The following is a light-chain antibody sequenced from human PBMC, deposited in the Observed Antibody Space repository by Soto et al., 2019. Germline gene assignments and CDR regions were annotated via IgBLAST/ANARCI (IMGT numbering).Light chain of an antibody. CDR2: GAS. Sequence: EIVLTQSPGTLSLSPGERATLSCRASQSVSSSYLAWYQQKPGQAPRLLIYGASSRATGIPDRFSGSGSGTDFTLTISRLEPEDFAVYYCQQYCSSPKTCGQGTKMEIK. J-gene: IGKJ2*01. V-gene: IGKV3-20*01. CDR3: QQYCSSPKT. CDR1: QSVSSSY.